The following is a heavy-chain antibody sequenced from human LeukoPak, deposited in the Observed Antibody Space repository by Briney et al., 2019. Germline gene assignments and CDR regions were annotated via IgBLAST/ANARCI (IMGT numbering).Heavy chain of an antibody. CDR2: INHSGST. D-gene: IGHD4-17*01. Sequence: TSETLSLTCAVYGGSFSDDYWSWIRQPPGKGMEWIGEINHSGSTSYGPSLKSRVTISVDRSKNQFSLKLSSVTAADTAVYYCARDGSSVTTRGVFDIWGQGTMVTVSS. CDR1: GGSFSDDY. CDR3: ARDGSSVTTRGVFDI. J-gene: IGHJ3*02. V-gene: IGHV4-34*01.